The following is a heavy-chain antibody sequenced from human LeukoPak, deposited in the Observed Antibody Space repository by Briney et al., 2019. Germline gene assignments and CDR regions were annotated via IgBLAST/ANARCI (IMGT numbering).Heavy chain of an antibody. D-gene: IGHD1-26*01. Sequence: GGSLRLSCAASGFTFSTYGMHWVRQAPGQGLEWVAFIPYDGSNEYYADSVKGRFAISRDNSKNTLYLQMNGLRAEDTAVYYCAKDWADAVLVGYYYMDVWGKGTTVIVSS. CDR3: AKDWADAVLVGYYYMDV. J-gene: IGHJ6*03. CDR2: IPYDGSNE. CDR1: GFTFSTYG. V-gene: IGHV3-30*02.